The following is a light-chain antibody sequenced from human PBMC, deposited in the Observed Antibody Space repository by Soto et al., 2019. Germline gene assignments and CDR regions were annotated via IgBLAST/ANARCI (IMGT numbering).Light chain of an antibody. CDR1: QSVLYSSNNKNY. V-gene: IGKV4-1*01. CDR2: WAS. J-gene: IGKJ1*01. Sequence: DIVMTQSPDSLAVSLGERATINCKSSQSVLYSSNNKNYLAWYQQKPGQPPKLLIYWASTRESGVPDRFSGSGSGTDFTLSISSLHAEYVAVYYCQQYYSTLWTFAQVTKVAIK. CDR3: QQYYSTLWT.